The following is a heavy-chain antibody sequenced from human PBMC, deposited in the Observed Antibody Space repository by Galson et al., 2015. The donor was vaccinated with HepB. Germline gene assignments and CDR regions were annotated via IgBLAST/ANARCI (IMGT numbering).Heavy chain of an antibody. D-gene: IGHD1-1*01. CDR3: ARGALDDAFDI. J-gene: IGHJ3*02. V-gene: IGHV3-48*03. CDR2: ISSSGSTI. CDR1: GFTFSSYE. Sequence: SLRLSCAASGFTFSSYEMNWVRQAPGKGLEWVSYISSSGSTIYYADSVKGRFTISRDNAKNSLYLQMNSLRAEDTAVYYCARGALDDAFDIWGQGTMVTVSS.